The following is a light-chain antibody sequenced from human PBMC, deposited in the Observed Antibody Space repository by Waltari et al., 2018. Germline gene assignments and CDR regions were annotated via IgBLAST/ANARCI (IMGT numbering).Light chain of an antibody. V-gene: IGKV3-20*01. CDR2: SAS. J-gene: IGKJ4*01. CDR1: QTVARNY. CDR3: QQYATSPLT. Sequence: EIVLTQSPGTLSLSPGERATLSCGASQTVARNYLAWYQQKPGQAPRLLIHSASSRAPGIPDRFSGSGSGTDFTLTISGLEPEDFAVYHCQQYATSPLTFGGGTKVEIK.